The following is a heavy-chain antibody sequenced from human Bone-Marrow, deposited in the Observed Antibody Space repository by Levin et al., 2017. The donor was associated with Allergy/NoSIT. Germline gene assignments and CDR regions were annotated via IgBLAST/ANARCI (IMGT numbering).Heavy chain of an antibody. D-gene: IGHD4-23*01. V-gene: IGHV3-48*02. CDR2: ISSSSSTT. J-gene: IGHJ4*02. CDR3: AIPHGDNSRY. CDR1: GFTFSTYS. Sequence: GESLKISCAASGFTFSTYSMNWVRQAPGKGTEWVSYISSSSSTTYEADSLKGRVTISRDNAKNSLYLQMNSLRDEDTAVYYCAIPHGDNSRYWGQGTLVTVSS.